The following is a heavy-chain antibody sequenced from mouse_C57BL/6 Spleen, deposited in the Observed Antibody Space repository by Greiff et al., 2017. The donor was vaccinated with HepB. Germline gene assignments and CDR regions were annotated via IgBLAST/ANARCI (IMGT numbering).Heavy chain of an antibody. D-gene: IGHD1-1*01. J-gene: IGHJ4*01. CDR1: GFSLTSYG. Sequence: QVQLKESGPGLVQPSQSLSITCTVSGFSLTSYGVHWVRQPPGKGLEWLGVIWSGGSTDYNAAFISRLSISKDNSKSQVFFKMNSLQADDTAIYYCAKNRGSREFGPMDYWGQGTSVTVSS. CDR3: AKNRGSREFGPMDY. V-gene: IGHV2-4*01. CDR2: IWSGGST.